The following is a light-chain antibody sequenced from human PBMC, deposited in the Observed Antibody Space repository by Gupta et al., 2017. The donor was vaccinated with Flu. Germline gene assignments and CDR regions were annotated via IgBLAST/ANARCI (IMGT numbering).Light chain of an antibody. CDR3: YSTDSSETPSYV. Sequence: TARITCSGDALTKKYTYWYQKKSGQSPGLVIYEDTKRPSGIPDRFSGSTSGTVATLLISGAQVEDEADYYCYSTDSSETPSYVFGTGTKVIVL. V-gene: IGLV3-10*01. J-gene: IGLJ1*01. CDR1: ALTKKY. CDR2: EDT.